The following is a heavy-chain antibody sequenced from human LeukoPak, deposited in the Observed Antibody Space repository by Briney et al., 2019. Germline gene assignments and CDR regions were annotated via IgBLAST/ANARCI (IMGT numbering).Heavy chain of an antibody. CDR1: GGSISSSSYY. V-gene: IGHV4-39*07. D-gene: IGHD4-23*01. CDR2: IYHSGST. Sequence: PSETLSLTCTVSGGSISSSSYYWGWIRQPPGKGLEWIGSIYHSGSTYYNPSLKSRVTIAVETSKNQFSLKLSSVTAADTAVYYCARAGYGGNIAFDIWGQGTMVTVSS. J-gene: IGHJ3*02. CDR3: ARAGYGGNIAFDI.